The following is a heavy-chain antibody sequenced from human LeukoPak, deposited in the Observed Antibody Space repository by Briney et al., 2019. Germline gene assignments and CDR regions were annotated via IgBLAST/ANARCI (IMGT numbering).Heavy chain of an antibody. J-gene: IGHJ5*02. CDR3: ARGTSPFDP. Sequence: GGSLRLFCVASGFTFNSYSMNWVRQASAKGPEWISYVTSSSSTIYYADSVKGRFTISRDNAKNSLYLQMNSVRDEDTAVYYCARGTSPFDPWGRGTLVNVSS. CDR1: GFTFNSYS. CDR2: VTSSSSTI. V-gene: IGHV3-48*02.